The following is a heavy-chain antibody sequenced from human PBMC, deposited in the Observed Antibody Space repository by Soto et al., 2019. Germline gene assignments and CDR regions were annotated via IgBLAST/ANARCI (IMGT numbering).Heavy chain of an antibody. CDR1: GYTFNRYG. CDR2: ISAYNGNT. D-gene: IGHD6-19*01. J-gene: IGHJ5*02. V-gene: IGHV1-18*01. CDR3: ARDPEVFGSGAVAGRGFDP. Sequence: ASVKVSCKASGYTFNRYGISWVRQAPGQGLEWMGWISAYNGNTNYAQKLQGRVTMTTDTSTSTACMELRSLRSDDTAVYYCARDPEVFGSGAVAGRGFDPWGQGTLVTVSS.